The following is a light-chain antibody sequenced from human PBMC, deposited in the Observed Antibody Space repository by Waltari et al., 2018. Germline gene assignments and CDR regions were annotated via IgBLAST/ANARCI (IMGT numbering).Light chain of an antibody. CDR3: CSYAGNYIWV. Sequence: QSALTQPASVSGYPGQSVTITCTGASRDIGGYDIASWYQQHPGNAPKLIICDVSKRPSGVSDRFSGSKSGDTASLTISGLQFEDEADYYCCSYAGNYIWVFGGGTRLTVL. J-gene: IGLJ3*02. V-gene: IGLV2-23*02. CDR1: SRDIGGYDI. CDR2: DVS.